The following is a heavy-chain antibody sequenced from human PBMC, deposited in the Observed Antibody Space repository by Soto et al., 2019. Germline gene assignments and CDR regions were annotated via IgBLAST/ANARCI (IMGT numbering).Heavy chain of an antibody. CDR3: AKGEATRYYYGMDV. CDR1: GFIFNSYG. V-gene: IGHV3-30*18. J-gene: IGHJ6*02. CDR2: VSNDGSDK. Sequence: GGSLRLSCAASGFIFNSYGMHWVRQAPGKGLEWVAVVSNDGSDKYYADLVEGRFTISRDNSKNTLFLQMNSLRVEDTAVYYCAKGEATRYYYGMDVWGQGTTVTVSS.